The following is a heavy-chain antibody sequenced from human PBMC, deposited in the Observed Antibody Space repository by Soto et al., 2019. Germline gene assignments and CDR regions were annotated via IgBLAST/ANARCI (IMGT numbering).Heavy chain of an antibody. D-gene: IGHD6-25*01. Sequence: SGPTLVNPTQTLTLTCTFSGFSLSTSGVGVGWIRQSPGKALEWLAMIYWDGDKRYSPSLKSRLTITKDTSKNQVVLTMTDMDPVDTATYFCAHRRNVELGPLRLFDYWGQGTQVTVSS. CDR3: AHRRNVELGPLRLFDY. CDR1: GFSLSTSGVG. CDR2: IYWDGDK. V-gene: IGHV2-5*02. J-gene: IGHJ4*02.